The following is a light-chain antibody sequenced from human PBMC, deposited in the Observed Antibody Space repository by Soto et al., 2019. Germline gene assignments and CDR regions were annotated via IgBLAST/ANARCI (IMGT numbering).Light chain of an antibody. J-gene: IGKJ2*01. V-gene: IGKV2-30*01. CDR3: MQGTHWPYT. Sequence: DVVMTQSPLSLPVTLGQPASISCRASRSLIYTDGNTYLNWFHQRPGQSPRRLFSKVSNRDSGVPDRFSGSVSGTDFTLKISRVKAEDVGLYYCMQGTHWPYTFGQGTKLEIE. CDR2: KVS. CDR1: RSLIYTDGNTY.